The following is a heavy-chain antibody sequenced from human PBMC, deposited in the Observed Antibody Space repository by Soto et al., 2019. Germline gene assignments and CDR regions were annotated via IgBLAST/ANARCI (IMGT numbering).Heavy chain of an antibody. CDR3: ARVASTARYGGSHYYGMDV. J-gene: IGHJ6*02. Sequence: PSETLSLTCTVSGGSISSYYWSWIRQPAGKGLEWIGRIYTSGSTNYNPSLKSRVTMSVDTSKNQFSLKLSSVTAADTAVYYCARVASTARYGGSHYYGMDVWGQGTTVTVSS. CDR1: GGSISSYY. CDR2: IYTSGST. V-gene: IGHV4-4*07. D-gene: IGHD2-15*01.